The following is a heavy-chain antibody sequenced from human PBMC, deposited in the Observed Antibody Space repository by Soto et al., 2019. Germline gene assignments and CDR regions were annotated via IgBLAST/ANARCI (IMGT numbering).Heavy chain of an antibody. CDR3: ETLLWERIIVVGPSGGPGEY. CDR2: ISYDGSNE. J-gene: IGHJ4*02. CDR1: GFIFSSCG. D-gene: IGHD2-2*01. V-gene: IGHV3-30*03. Sequence: QEQLVQSGGGVVQPGRCLRLSCAASGFIFSSCGMHWVCQVSGKGLEWVAVISYDGSNEYYADSVQGRFTISRDNSKQTLYMQMNRLRTDDTAVYYCETLLWERIIVVGPSGGPGEYWGQGTLVTVSS.